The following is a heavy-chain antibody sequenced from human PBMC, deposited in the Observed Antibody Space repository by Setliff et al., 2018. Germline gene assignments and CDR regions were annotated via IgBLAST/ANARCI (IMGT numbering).Heavy chain of an antibody. CDR1: GYSFSDYV. D-gene: IGHD3-9*01. CDR2: ISGYNGNA. V-gene: IGHV1-18*01. CDR3: AKEPAISLTEAIRRSYYDYALDV. Sequence: GASVKVSCKTSGYSFSDYVVNWVRQAPGQGLEWVGWISGYNGNAYYAQKLQGRVSMTTDTSTSTAYMELRNLRSDDAAIYYCAKEPAISLTEAIRRSYYDYALDVWGQGTTVTVSS. J-gene: IGHJ6*02.